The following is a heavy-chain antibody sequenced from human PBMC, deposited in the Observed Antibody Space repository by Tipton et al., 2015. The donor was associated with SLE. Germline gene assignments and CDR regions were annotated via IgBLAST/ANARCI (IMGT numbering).Heavy chain of an antibody. V-gene: IGHV4-59*12. CDR2: IYYSGST. J-gene: IGHJ4*02. D-gene: IGHD2-21*01. Sequence: TLSLTCTVSGGSISSYYWSWIRQPPGKGLEWIGYIYYSGSTNYNPSLKSRVTISVDTSKNQFSLKLSSVTAADTAVYYCAGGAGRGGDLDYWGQGSLVTGSS. CDR1: GGSISSYY. CDR3: AGGAGRGGDLDY.